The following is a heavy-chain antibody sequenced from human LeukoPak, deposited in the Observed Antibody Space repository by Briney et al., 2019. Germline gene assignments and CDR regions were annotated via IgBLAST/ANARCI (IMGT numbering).Heavy chain of an antibody. CDR3: ARFYSYGSVFDY. D-gene: IGHD5-18*01. J-gene: IGHJ4*02. CDR1: GGSFSGYY. V-gene: IGHV4-34*01. CDR2: INHSGST. Sequence: SETLSLTCAVYGGSFSGYYWSWIRQPPGKGLEWIGEINHSGSTNYNPSLKSRVTISVDTSKNQFSLKLSSVTAADTAVYCCARFYSYGSVFDYWGQGTLVTVSS.